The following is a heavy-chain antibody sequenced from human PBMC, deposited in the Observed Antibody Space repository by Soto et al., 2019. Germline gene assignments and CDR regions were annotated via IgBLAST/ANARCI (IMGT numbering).Heavy chain of an antibody. Sequence: EVQLVESGGGLVQPGGSLRLSCATSGFTFSAYWMHWVRQAPGKGLVWVSRINMDGSTTSYEDSVKGRFTISRDNAKNTLYLQMNSLRAEDTAVYFCARVAVGAYWFDPWDQGTPVTVSS. CDR2: INMDGSTT. CDR3: ARVAVGAYWFDP. CDR1: GFTFSAYW. D-gene: IGHD1-26*01. J-gene: IGHJ5*02. V-gene: IGHV3-74*01.